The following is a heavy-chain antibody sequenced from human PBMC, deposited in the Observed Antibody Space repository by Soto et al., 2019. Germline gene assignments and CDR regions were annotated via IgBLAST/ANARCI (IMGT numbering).Heavy chain of an antibody. J-gene: IGHJ6*04. Sequence: PGGSLRLSCAASGFTFSSYAMSWVRQAPGKGLEWVSSISSSGSSIYYADAVKGRFTISRDNAKNSLYLQMNSLRAEDTAVYYCARDDVLCDGGRCYRVPLDVWGKGTTVTVSS. V-gene: IGHV3-21*01. D-gene: IGHD2-15*01. CDR1: GFTFSSYA. CDR3: ARDDVLCDGGRCYRVPLDV. CDR2: ISSSGSSI.